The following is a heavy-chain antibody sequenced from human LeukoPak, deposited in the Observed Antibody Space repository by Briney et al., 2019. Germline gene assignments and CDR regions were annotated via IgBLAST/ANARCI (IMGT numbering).Heavy chain of an antibody. CDR2: INPKSGGT. V-gene: IGHV1-2*02. D-gene: IGHD1-26*01. J-gene: IGHJ4*02. CDR1: GYTFTGYY. Sequence: ASVTVSCKASGYTFTGYYMHWVRQAPGQGLEWMGWINPKSGGTNYAQKFQGRVTMTRDTSISTAYMEVSRMTSDDTAVYYCARDPQQLVGATGGGFNFWGQGTLVTVSS. CDR3: ARDPQQLVGATGGGFNF.